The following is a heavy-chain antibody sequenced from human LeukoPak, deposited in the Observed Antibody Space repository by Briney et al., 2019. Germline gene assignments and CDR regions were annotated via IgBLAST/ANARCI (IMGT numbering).Heavy chain of an antibody. CDR2: INHSGST. CDR3: ARDRYRGYSYGFPDY. J-gene: IGHJ4*02. Sequence: SETLSLTCAVYGGSFSGYYWSWIRQPPGKGLEWIGEINHSGSTNYNPSLKSRVTISVDTTKNQFSLKLSSVTAADTAVYYCARDRYRGYSYGFPDYWGQGTLVTVSS. CDR1: GGSFSGYY. D-gene: IGHD5-18*01. V-gene: IGHV4-34*01.